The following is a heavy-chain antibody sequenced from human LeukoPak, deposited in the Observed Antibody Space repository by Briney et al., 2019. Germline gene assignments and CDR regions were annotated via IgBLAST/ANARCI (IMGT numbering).Heavy chain of an antibody. D-gene: IGHD3-22*01. CDR3: AKAQGDYYDSSGYSPFDY. CDR2: IYSGGST. V-gene: IGHV3-53*01. Sequence: GGSLRLSCAASGFTVGSNYMSWVRQAPGKGLEWVSIIYSGGSTFYADSVKGRFTISRDNSKDTLYLQMNSLRAEDTAVYYCAKAQGDYYDSSGYSPFDYWGQGTLVTVSS. J-gene: IGHJ4*02. CDR1: GFTVGSNY.